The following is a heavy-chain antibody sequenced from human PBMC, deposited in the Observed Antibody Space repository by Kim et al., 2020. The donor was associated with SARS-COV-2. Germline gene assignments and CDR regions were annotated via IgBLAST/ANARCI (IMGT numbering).Heavy chain of an antibody. J-gene: IGHJ4*02. CDR3: AARAMVVPAARIDY. D-gene: IGHD2-2*01. V-gene: IGHV3-23*01. Sequence: ADSVKGRFTISRDNSKNTLYLQMNSLRAEDTAVYYCAARAMVVPAARIDYWGQGTLVTVSS.